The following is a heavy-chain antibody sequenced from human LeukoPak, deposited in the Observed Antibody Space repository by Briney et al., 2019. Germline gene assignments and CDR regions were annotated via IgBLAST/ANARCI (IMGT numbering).Heavy chain of an antibody. V-gene: IGHV4-59*01. CDR1: GGSISSYY. CDR2: IYYSGST. J-gene: IGHJ3*02. D-gene: IGHD6-19*01. CDR3: ARVSAVAGTPDAFDI. Sequence: SETLSLTCTVSGGSISSYYWSWIRQPPGKGLEWIGYIYYSGSTNYNPSLKSRVTISVDTSKNQFSLKLSSVTAADTAVYYCARVSAVAGTPDAFDIWGQGTMVTVSS.